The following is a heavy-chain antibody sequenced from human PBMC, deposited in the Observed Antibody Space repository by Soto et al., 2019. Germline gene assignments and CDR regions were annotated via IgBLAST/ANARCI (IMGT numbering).Heavy chain of an antibody. Sequence: GGSLRLSCAASGFTFSRYWMHWVRQAPGKGLVWVSRINSDGSSTSYADSVKGRFTISRDNAKNTLYLQMNSLRAEDTAVYYCARGHWGSGFDYWGQGTLVTVSS. D-gene: IGHD7-27*01. J-gene: IGHJ4*02. CDR2: INSDGSST. CDR1: GFTFSRYW. CDR3: ARGHWGSGFDY. V-gene: IGHV3-74*01.